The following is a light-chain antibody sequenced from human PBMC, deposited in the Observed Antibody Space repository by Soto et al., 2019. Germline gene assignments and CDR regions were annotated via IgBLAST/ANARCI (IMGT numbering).Light chain of an antibody. CDR1: SSDVGGYNY. CDR3: SSYAGSNNFV. CDR2: EVS. V-gene: IGLV2-8*01. Sequence: QSVLTQPPSASGSPGQSVTISCTGTSSDVGGYNYVSWYQQHPGKAPKLMIYEVSKRPSGVPDRFSGFKSSNTASLTVSGLQAEDEADYYCSSYAGSNNFVFGTGTKLTVL. J-gene: IGLJ1*01.